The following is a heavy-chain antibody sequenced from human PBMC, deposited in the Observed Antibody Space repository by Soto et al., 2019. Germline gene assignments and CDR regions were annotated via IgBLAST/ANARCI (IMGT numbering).Heavy chain of an antibody. J-gene: IGHJ3*02. CDR2: ISLGNPET. Sequence: GESLKISCAYHSITFWIGWARQMPGKGLEWMGIISLGNPETRYSPSFQGQVTMSVDKSITTAYLQWSSLKASDTAMYYCARLLRGSTAVSSRAFDIWGQGTMVTVSS. CDR3: ARLLRGSTAVSSRAFDI. D-gene: IGHD6-25*01. CDR1: AYHSITFW. V-gene: IGHV5-51*01.